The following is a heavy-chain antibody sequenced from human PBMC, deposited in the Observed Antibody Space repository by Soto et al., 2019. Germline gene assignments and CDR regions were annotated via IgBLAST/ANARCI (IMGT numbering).Heavy chain of an antibody. V-gene: IGHV4-4*07. Sequence: LSLTCVVSGASISTSYWSWVRQPAGKRLQWIGRIFADGNTNSSPSLKGRVSMAIDKSQNQISLQLASVTAADTATYYCVRDIIAALDYWGQGAQVTVSS. D-gene: IGHD6-25*01. CDR1: GASISTSY. CDR3: VRDIIAALDY. J-gene: IGHJ4*02. CDR2: IFADGNT.